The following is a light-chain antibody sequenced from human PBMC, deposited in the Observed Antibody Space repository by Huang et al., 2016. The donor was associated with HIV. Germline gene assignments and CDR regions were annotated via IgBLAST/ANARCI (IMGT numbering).Light chain of an antibody. J-gene: IGKJ1*01. CDR2: WTS. V-gene: IGKV4-1*01. CDR3: HQYYDTPQT. CDR1: HSVLKTFNNKNC. Sequence: DIVVTQSTDSLALSLGGRAAINCKASHSVLKTFNNKNCLSLYQLKPGQSPKLLIYWTSTEESGVTDRVSDSSSGTHFTLTIASLQTKDMAVYYCHQYYDTPQTFGQGTKVEVK.